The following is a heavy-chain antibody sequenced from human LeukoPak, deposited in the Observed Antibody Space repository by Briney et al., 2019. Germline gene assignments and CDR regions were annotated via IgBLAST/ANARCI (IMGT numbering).Heavy chain of an antibody. CDR3: AKCRTTCYANGFDI. J-gene: IGHJ3*02. CDR1: GFTFSTYS. CDR2: ISGSGGDT. V-gene: IGHV3-23*01. D-gene: IGHD2-2*01. Sequence: GGSLRLSCPASGFTFSTYSMSWVRQAPGKGPEWVSAISGSGGDTHYADSVKGRFTISRDNSKNTLYLQMNSLRGEDTAVYYCAKCRTTCYANGFDIWGQGTMVTVSS.